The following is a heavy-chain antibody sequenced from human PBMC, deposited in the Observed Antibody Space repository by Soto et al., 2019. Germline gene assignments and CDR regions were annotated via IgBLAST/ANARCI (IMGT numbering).Heavy chain of an antibody. D-gene: IGHD3-22*01. CDR2: IYYSGST. Sequence: SETLSLICSVSGGSISRSSYYWGWIRQPPGKGLEWIGSIYYSGSTYYNPSLKSRVTISVDTSKNQFSLKVSSVTAADTAVYYCARHHPPSPDSIGYGGYYYGMDVWGQGTTVTVSS. J-gene: IGHJ6*02. CDR3: ARHHPPSPDSIGYGGYYYGMDV. CDR1: GGSISRSSYY. V-gene: IGHV4-39*01.